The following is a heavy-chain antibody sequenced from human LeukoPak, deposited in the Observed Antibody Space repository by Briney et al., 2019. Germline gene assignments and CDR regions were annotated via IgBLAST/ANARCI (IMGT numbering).Heavy chain of an antibody. Sequence: SETLSLTCAVSGGSITSDDHYWGWFRQPPGKGLEWVGSFYYSGSSYYNPSLRSRITISVDTSKNQFSLNLRSVTAADTAVYYCARTTAAIMSPFYFDLWGRGTLVTVSS. CDR3: ARTTAAIMSPFYFDL. D-gene: IGHD5-24*01. V-gene: IGHV4-39*01. CDR2: FYYSGSS. CDR1: GGSITSDDHY. J-gene: IGHJ2*01.